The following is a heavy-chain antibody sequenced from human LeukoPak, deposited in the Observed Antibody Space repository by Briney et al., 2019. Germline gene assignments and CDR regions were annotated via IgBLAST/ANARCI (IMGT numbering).Heavy chain of an antibody. J-gene: IGHJ2*01. CDR2: SYSDCST. CDR3: TREKSVVVPCSYYYFDV. D-gene: IGHD2-15*01. V-gene: IGHV3-53*01. Sequence: GGTLRLSCAASGFAVSDNYMSWVRQAPGQGLELVSLSYSDCSTYYSDSVTGRVTISRDNSKNTLYLQMVSLRVEDTAMYFCTREKSVVVPCSYYYFDVWGRGTLVTVAS. CDR1: GFAVSDNY.